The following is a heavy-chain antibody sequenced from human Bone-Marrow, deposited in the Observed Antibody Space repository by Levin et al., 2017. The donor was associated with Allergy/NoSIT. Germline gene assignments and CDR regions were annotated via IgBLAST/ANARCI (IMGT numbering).Heavy chain of an antibody. CDR1: GYTFSNYW. J-gene: IGHJ4*02. Sequence: GESLKISCKGSGYTFSNYWIAWVRQMPGKGLEWMGIIYPGDSDTTYSPSFQGQVTMSADKSINTAYLQWDNLKASDTAMYYCARQDGGLELDYWGQGTLVTVSS. CDR2: IYPGDSDT. CDR3: ARQDGGLELDY. D-gene: IGHD3-3*01. V-gene: IGHV5-51*01.